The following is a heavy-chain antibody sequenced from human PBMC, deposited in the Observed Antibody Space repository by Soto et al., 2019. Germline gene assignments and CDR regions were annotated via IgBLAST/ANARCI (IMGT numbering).Heavy chain of an antibody. CDR3: APALGGGSSSYFDC. D-gene: IGHD3-16*01. CDR1: GSSLSSSGMG. J-gene: IGHJ4*02. V-gene: IGHV2-5*02. Sequence: QITLKESGPTLVKPTQTLTLTCTFSGSSLSSSGMGVGRIRQPPGKALEWLAVIYWDDDKRYSPSLNSRITITKDTSKNQVVLETANQDPLDTATYYCAPALGGGSSSYFDCWGQGTLVTVSS. CDR2: IYWDDDK.